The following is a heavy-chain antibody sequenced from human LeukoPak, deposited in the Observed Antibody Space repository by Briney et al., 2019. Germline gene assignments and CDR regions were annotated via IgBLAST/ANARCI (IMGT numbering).Heavy chain of an antibody. V-gene: IGHV3-30*02. Sequence: GGSLRLSCAASGFTFRNYGMHWVRQAPGRGPEWVAIIRYDGSNKYYADSVKGRFTISRDKSKNTLYLQMNSLRAEDTAVYYCAKDIVATIDGDAFDIWGQGTMVTVSS. D-gene: IGHD5-12*01. CDR1: GFTFRNYG. CDR3: AKDIVATIDGDAFDI. J-gene: IGHJ3*02. CDR2: IRYDGSNK.